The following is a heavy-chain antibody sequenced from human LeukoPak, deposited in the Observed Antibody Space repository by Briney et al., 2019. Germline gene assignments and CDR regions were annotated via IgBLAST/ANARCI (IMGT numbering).Heavy chain of an antibody. V-gene: IGHV3-30*02. CDR3: AKDQFFTTVTTYVDY. CDR2: IRYDGSNK. Sequence: GGSLRLSCAASGFTFSSYGMHWVRQAPGKGLEWVAFIRYDGSNKYYADSVKGRFTISRDNSKNTLYLQMNSLRAEDTAVYYSAKDQFFTTVTTYVDYWGQGTLVTVSS. J-gene: IGHJ4*02. D-gene: IGHD4-17*01. CDR1: GFTFSSYG.